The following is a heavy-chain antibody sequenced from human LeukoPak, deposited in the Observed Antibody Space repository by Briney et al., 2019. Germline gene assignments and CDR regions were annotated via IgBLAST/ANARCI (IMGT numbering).Heavy chain of an antibody. CDR3: ARRSSGWHGEFDY. V-gene: IGHV4-59*08. J-gene: IGHJ4*02. CDR2: IYYSGST. Sequence: SETLSLTCTVSGGSISSYYWSWIRQPPGKGLEWIGNIYYSGSTNYNPSLKSRVTISVDTSKNQFSLILSSVTAADTAVYYCARRSSGWHGEFDYWGQGTLVTVSS. CDR1: GGSISSYY. D-gene: IGHD6-19*01.